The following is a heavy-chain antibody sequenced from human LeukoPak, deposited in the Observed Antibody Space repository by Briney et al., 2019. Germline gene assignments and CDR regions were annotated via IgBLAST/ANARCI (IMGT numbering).Heavy chain of an antibody. D-gene: IGHD3-10*01. Sequence: SGTLTLTCAVYGGSFSGYYWRWIRQPPGKGLEWVGDINHSGGTNYTPSLKSRVTISVDTSKNQFSLKLSSVTAADTAVYYCVRVTLPTYYYGSGSYYNPAFDYWGQGTLVTVSS. CDR1: GGSFSGYY. CDR2: INHSGGT. CDR3: VRVTLPTYYYGSGSYYNPAFDY. V-gene: IGHV4-34*01. J-gene: IGHJ4*02.